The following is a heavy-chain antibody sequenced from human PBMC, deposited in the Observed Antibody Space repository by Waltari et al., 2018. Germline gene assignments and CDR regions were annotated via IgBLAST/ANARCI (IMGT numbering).Heavy chain of an antibody. V-gene: IGHV1-69*01. CDR3: ARDGGVEMATIRGGFDY. J-gene: IGHJ4*02. CDR1: GGTFSSYA. CDR2: ISPILGTA. Sequence: QVQLVQSGAEVKKPGSSVKVSCKASGGTFSSYAISWVRPAPGQGLEWMGGISPILGTATYGRKCQGRVTITGDESTSTAYMEVSSLRSEDTAVYYCARDGGVEMATIRGGFDYWGQGTLVTVSS. D-gene: IGHD3-16*01.